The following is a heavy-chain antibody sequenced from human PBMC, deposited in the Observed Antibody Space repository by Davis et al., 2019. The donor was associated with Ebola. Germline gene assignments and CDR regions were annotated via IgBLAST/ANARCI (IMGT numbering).Heavy chain of an antibody. CDR1: GVSTNSADFY. J-gene: IGHJ4*02. V-gene: IGHV4-39*01. CDR2: IYYSGST. CDR3: AILPDR. Sequence: SETLSLTCTVSGVSTNSADFYWAWFRQPPAKGPEWIGYIYYSGSTYYNPSLKSRVTISVDTSKNQFSLKLSSVTAADTAVYYCAILPDRWGQGTLVTVSS.